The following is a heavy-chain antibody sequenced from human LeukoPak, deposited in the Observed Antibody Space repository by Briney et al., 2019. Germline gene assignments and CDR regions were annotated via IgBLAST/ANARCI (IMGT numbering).Heavy chain of an antibody. CDR1: GFTLDDYG. CDR2: ISWNSGSI. CDR3: ARDKVVGATHFDY. J-gene: IGHJ4*02. D-gene: IGHD1-26*01. Sequence: PGGSLRLSCAASGFTLDDYGMHWVRHAPGKGLEWVSGISWNSGSIYYADCVKGRFTISRDNAKNSLSLQMNSLRAEDTAVYYCARDKVVGATHFDYWGQGTLVTVSS. V-gene: IGHV3-9*01.